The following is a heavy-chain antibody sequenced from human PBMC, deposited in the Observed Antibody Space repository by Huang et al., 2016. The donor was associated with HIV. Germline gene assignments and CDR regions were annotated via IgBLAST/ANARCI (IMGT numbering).Heavy chain of an antibody. J-gene: IGHJ6*03. CDR1: GGSFRGYY. CDR3: ARGQGGYYYYYMDV. V-gene: IGHV4-34*01. Sequence: QVQLQQWGAGLLRPSETLSLTCAVYGGSFRGYYGTGIRQPPGKGLEWIGDINHSEGTNYNPALKSRVTISVDTSRNQFSLTLTSVTAADTAVYYCARGQGGYYYYYMDVWGKGTTVTVSS. CDR2: INHSEGT.